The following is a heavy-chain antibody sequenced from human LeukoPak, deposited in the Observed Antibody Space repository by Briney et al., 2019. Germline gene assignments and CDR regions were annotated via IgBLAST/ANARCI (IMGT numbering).Heavy chain of an antibody. CDR1: GGSISSYY. J-gene: IGHJ4*02. Sequence: PSETLSLTCTVSGGSISSYYWSWIRQPPGKGLEWIGYIYYSGSTNYNPSLKSRVTISVDTSKNQFSLKLSSVTAADTAMYYCARASENTMVRAAVEYYFDYWGQGTLVTVSS. CDR3: ARASENTMVRAAVEYYFDY. CDR2: IYYSGST. V-gene: IGHV4-59*01. D-gene: IGHD3-10*01.